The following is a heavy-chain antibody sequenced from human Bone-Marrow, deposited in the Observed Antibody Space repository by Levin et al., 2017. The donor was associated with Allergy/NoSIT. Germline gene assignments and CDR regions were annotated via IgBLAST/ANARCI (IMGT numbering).Heavy chain of an antibody. Sequence: SGPTLVKPKQTLTLTCTFSGFSLSPSGVGVGWIRQPPGKALEWLALIYWDDDLRYSPSLQSRLTITKDTSKNQVVLTMTNMAPADTGTYFCAHSQSLRPGLPGYNYGPFDFWGQGTLVIVSS. CDR1: GFSLSPSGVG. V-gene: IGHV2-5*02. CDR2: IYWDDDL. J-gene: IGHJ4*02. D-gene: IGHD5-18*01. CDR3: AHSQSLRPGLPGYNYGPFDF.